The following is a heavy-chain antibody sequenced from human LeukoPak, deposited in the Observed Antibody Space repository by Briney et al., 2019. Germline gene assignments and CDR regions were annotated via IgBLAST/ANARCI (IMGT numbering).Heavy chain of an antibody. CDR2: ISSSSSTI. V-gene: IGHV3-48*04. D-gene: IGHD6-6*01. CDR3: ARLGLYSSSSVGGFDY. J-gene: IGHJ4*02. CDR1: GFTFSSYS. Sequence: PGGSLRLSCAASGFTFSSYSMNWVRQAPGKGLGWVSYISSSSSTIYYADSVKGRFTISRDNAKNSLYLQMNSLRAEDTAVYYCARLGLYSSSSVGGFDYWGQGTLVTVSS.